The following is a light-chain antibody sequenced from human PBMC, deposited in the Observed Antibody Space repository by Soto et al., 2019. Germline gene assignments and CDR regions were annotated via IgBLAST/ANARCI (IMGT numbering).Light chain of an antibody. V-gene: IGKV3-20*01. CDR3: EQYGSSRFT. CDR1: QSISSSY. J-gene: IGKJ3*01. Sequence: EIVLTQSPGTLSLSQGERATISCRASQSISSSYLAWYQPKPGQAPRLLVYGASSRATGMPDRFSGSGSGTDFTLTISRLEPEDVAVYSCEQYGSSRFTFGPGTKVDIK. CDR2: GAS.